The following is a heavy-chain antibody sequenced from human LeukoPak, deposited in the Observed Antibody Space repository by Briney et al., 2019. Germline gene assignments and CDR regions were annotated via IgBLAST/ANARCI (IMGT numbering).Heavy chain of an antibody. CDR1: GFTFSTYG. V-gene: IGHV3-33*01. CDR2: IWYDGNNK. J-gene: IGHJ5*02. D-gene: IGHD7-27*01. Sequence: GRSLRLSCAASGFTFSTYGMHWVRQAPGKGLEWVAVIWYDGNNKYYADSVKGRFTISRDNSKNTLYLQMNSLRAEDTAVYYCVRGGVWGLSSNWLEAWGQGTLVIVSS. CDR3: VRGGVWGLSSNWLEA.